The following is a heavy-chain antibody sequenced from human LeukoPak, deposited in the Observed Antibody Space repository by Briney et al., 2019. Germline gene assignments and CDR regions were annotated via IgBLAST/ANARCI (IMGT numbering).Heavy chain of an antibody. D-gene: IGHD3-10*01. CDR3: ARTHGGGSYFDY. CDR2: IYHSGST. V-gene: IGHV4-34*01. CDR1: GGSFSGYY. J-gene: IGHJ4*02. Sequence: PSETLSLTCAVYGGSFSGYYWSWIRQPPGKGLEWIGSIYHSGSTYYNPSLKSRVTISVDTSKNQFSLKLSSVTAADTAVYYCARTHGGGSYFDYWGQGTLVTVSS.